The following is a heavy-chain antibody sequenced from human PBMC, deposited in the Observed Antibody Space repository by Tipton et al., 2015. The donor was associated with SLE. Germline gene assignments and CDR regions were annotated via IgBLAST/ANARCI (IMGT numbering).Heavy chain of an antibody. J-gene: IGHJ4*02. CDR3: ARLETGTTSNFDY. V-gene: IGHV4-38-2*01. Sequence: TLSLTCAVSGYSISSGYYWGWIRQPPGKGLEWIGSIYYSGSTYYNPSLKSRVTISVDTSKNQFSLKLSSVTAADTAVYYCARLETGTTSNFDYWGQGTLVTVSS. CDR1: GYSISSGYY. CDR2: IYYSGST. D-gene: IGHD1-1*01.